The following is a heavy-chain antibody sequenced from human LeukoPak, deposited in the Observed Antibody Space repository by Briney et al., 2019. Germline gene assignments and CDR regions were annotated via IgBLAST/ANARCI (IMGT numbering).Heavy chain of an antibody. V-gene: IGHV3-11*01. D-gene: IGHD3-3*01. Sequence: GRSLRLSCAASGFTFSDYHMSWIRQAPGKGLEWVSYMGSTGRTIYYADSVKGRLTISRDNAKNSLYLQMNSLRAEDTALYYCAREHLYYDFWSGYYPLYYYYYYMDVWGKGTTVTVSS. J-gene: IGHJ6*03. CDR3: AREHLYYDFWSGYYPLYYYYYYMDV. CDR2: MGSTGRTI. CDR1: GFTFSDYH.